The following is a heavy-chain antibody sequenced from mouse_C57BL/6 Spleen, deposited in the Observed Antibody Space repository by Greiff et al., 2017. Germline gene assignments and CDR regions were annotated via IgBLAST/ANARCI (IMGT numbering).Heavy chain of an antibody. CDR3: ASRWGIATVVDWYVDV. Sequence: EVQLQQSGPELVKPGASVMISCTASGYSFTDYNMNWVTQSNGKSLEWIGVITPNYGTTSYHQKFKDTATLTVGQSASTAYMQLNSLTSEDSAVYYFASRWGIATVVDWYVDVWSTGTTVTVA. CDR1: GYSFTDYN. V-gene: IGHV1-39*01. J-gene: IGHJ1*03. CDR2: ITPNYGTT. D-gene: IGHD1-1*01.